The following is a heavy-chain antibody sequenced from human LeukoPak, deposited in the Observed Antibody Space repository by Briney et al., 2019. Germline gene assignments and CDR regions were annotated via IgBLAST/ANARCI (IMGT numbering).Heavy chain of an antibody. J-gene: IGHJ6*02. CDR2: IKQDGSEK. D-gene: IGHD6-19*01. Sequence: GGSLRLSCAASGFTLSNYWMRWVRQAPGKGLEWVANIKQDGSEKYYVDSVKGRFTISRDNAKNSLYLQMNSLRAEDTAVYYCARDPYSSGWPSYYYYGMDVWGQGTTVTVSS. CDR1: GFTLSNYW. V-gene: IGHV3-7*01. CDR3: ARDPYSSGWPSYYYYGMDV.